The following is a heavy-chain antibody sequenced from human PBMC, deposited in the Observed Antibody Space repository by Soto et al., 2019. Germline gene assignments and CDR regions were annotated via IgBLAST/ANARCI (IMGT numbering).Heavy chain of an antibody. Sequence: QVQLVQSRAEVKKPGASVNVSCKASGYTFTDYYIYWLRQAPGHGLEWMGWINPNSGATNYAHHFQGRVTMTRDTSIRAAYMELSRLNSDDTAVYYCAKDQGGYMVSGMDVWGQGTTVTVSS. J-gene: IGHJ6*02. CDR3: AKDQGGYMVSGMDV. D-gene: IGHD2-2*02. V-gene: IGHV1-2*02. CDR2: INPNSGAT. CDR1: GYTFTDYY.